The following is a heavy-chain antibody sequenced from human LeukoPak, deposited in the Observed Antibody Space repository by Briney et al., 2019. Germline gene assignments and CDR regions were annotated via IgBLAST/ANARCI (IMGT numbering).Heavy chain of an antibody. V-gene: IGHV1-69*13. J-gene: IGHJ5*02. CDR1: GGTYSIYA. CDR3: ARGTEEYSKSSGWFDP. D-gene: IGHD6-6*01. CDR2: IIPLFGTP. Sequence: GASVKVSCKASGGTYSIYAINWVRQAPGQGLEWMGGIIPLFGTPNYAQKFQGRVTITADESTNTAYMELNSLRSGDTAVYYCARGTEEYSKSSGWFDPWGQGTLVIVSS.